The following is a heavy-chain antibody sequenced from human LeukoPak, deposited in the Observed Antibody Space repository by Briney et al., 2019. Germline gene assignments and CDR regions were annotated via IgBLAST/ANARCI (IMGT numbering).Heavy chain of an antibody. CDR3: ARDGAYDFWSGPLDY. CDR2: ISSSSSTI. Sequence: PGGSLRLSCAASGFTFSSYSMNWARQAPGKGLEWVSYISSSSSTIYYADSVKGRFTISRDNSKNTLYLQMNSLRAEDTAVYYCARDGAYDFWSGPLDYWGQGTLVTVSS. V-gene: IGHV3-48*01. CDR1: GFTFSSYS. J-gene: IGHJ4*02. D-gene: IGHD3-3*01.